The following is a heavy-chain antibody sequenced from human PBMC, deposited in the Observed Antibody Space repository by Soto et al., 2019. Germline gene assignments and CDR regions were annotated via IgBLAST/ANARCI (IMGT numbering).Heavy chain of an antibody. Sequence: GSVEVSRKASGYTFTSYSIHLVRQAPRQKPEWKGWINAGNGNTKYSQKFQGRVTITRDTSASTAYMELSSLRSEDTAVYYCARASYYYDSSGYSGPRGGELFDYWGQGTLVTVSS. V-gene: IGHV1-3*01. D-gene: IGHD3-22*01. J-gene: IGHJ4*02. CDR2: INAGNGNT. CDR1: GYTFTSYS. CDR3: ARASYYYDSSGYSGPRGGELFDY.